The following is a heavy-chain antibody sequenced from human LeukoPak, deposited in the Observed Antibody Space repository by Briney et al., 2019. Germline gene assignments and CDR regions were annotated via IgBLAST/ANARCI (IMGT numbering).Heavy chain of an antibody. D-gene: IGHD3-9*01. CDR2: ISAYNGNT. J-gene: IGHJ4*02. Sequence: ASVKVSCKASGYTFTSYGISWVRQAPGQGLEWMGWISAYNGNTNYAQKLQGRVTMTTDTSTSTAYMELRSLRSDDTAVYYCATLTNILTGYPTGRDYWGQGTLVTVSS. CDR1: GYTFTSYG. V-gene: IGHV1-18*01. CDR3: ATLTNILTGYPTGRDY.